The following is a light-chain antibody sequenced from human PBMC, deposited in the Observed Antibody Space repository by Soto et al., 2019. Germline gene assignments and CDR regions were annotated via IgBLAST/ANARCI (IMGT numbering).Light chain of an antibody. CDR2: EDT. CDR1: ISDVDNYNL. J-gene: IGLJ3*02. Sequence: QSVLAQPASVSGSPGQSITISCTETISDVDNYNLVSWYQHHRGKAPKLIIYEDTKRPSGASNRFSASKSGNTASLTISGLQAEDEADYYCFSYAGDNTWVFGGGTKLTVL. CDR3: FSYAGDNTWV. V-gene: IGLV2-23*01.